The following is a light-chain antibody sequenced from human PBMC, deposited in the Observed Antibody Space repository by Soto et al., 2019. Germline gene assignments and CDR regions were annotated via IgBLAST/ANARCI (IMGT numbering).Light chain of an antibody. Sequence: QSALTQPASVSGSPGESITMSCTGTSSDVGHYNYVSWYQQNPGKAPKLMIYDVSQRPSGVSDRFSGSKSGNTASLTISGLQAEDEADYYCSSFTISRNTVIFGGGTKVTVL. CDR2: DVS. CDR1: SSDVGHYNY. J-gene: IGLJ2*01. V-gene: IGLV2-14*03. CDR3: SSFTISRNTVI.